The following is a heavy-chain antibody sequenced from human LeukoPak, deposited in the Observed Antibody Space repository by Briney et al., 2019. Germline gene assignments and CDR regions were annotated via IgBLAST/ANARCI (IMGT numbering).Heavy chain of an antibody. D-gene: IGHD1-7*01. J-gene: IGHJ4*02. CDR3: ATSLGGELRLFDY. V-gene: IGHV3-23*01. CDR1: GFTFSSYA. CDR2: ISSSGDST. Sequence: GGSLRLSCAASGFTFSSYAMNWVRQAPGKGLEWVSTISSSGDSTYYADSVKGRFTISRDNSKNTLYLQMNSLRAEDTAVYYCATSLGGELRLFDYWGQGTLVTVSS.